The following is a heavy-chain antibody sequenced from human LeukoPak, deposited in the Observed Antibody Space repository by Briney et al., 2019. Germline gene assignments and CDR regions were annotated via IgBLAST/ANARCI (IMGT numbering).Heavy chain of an antibody. CDR1: GFTFSDEY. Sequence: GGSLRLSCAASGFTFSDEYMSWIRQAPGKGLEWVGRIKSKTDGGTTDYAAPVKGRFTISRDVSKNTLYLQMNSLKTEDTAVYYCTTDYVWGSYRLTRYFDYWGQGTLVTVSS. V-gene: IGHV3-15*01. CDR2: IKSKTDGGTT. D-gene: IGHD3-16*02. J-gene: IGHJ4*02. CDR3: TTDYVWGSYRLTRYFDY.